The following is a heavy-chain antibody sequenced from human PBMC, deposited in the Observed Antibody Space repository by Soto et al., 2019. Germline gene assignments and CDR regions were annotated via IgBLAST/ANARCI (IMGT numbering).Heavy chain of an antibody. J-gene: IGHJ3*02. Sequence: EVQLVESGGGLVKPGGPRGPSCAPPGFPFISYSRNWVGQLPGRGLEWFSSISSRSSYIYNADSVKGRFTISRDNAKNQLYLQMNSLRAEDTAVYYCARGYHYYDSSGYDKWDAFDIWGQGTMVTVSS. V-gene: IGHV3-21*01. CDR2: ISSRSSYI. D-gene: IGHD3-22*01. CDR1: GFPFISYS. CDR3: ARGYHYYDSSGYDKWDAFDI.